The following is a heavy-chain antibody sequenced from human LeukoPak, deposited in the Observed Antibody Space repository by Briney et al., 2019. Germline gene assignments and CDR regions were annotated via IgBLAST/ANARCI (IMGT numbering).Heavy chain of an antibody. CDR2: IFYSGST. D-gene: IGHD5-12*01. Sequence: SETLSLTCTVSGGSINNHYWSWIRQPPGKGLDWIGYIFYSGSTNYNPSLKSRVTISVDTSKNQFSLKLSSVTAADTAVYYCARGGSSGYDPFDYWGQGTLVTVSS. V-gene: IGHV4-59*08. CDR3: ARGGSSGYDPFDY. J-gene: IGHJ4*02. CDR1: GGSINNHY.